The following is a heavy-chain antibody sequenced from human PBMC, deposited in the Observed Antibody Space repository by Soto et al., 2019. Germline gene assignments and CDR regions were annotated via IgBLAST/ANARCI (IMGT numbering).Heavy chain of an antibody. CDR2: IDKVGTDS. V-gene: IGHV3-74*01. Sequence: EVQLVESGGGLVQPGGSLRLSCAASEFTFSGRSVHWVRQAPGKGLVWVSGIDKVGTDSTYADSVKGRFTSSRDNANNSVYLRMNRQRVEDTALYYCARGWFGPDVWGKGTTVTVSS. J-gene: IGHJ6*03. D-gene: IGHD3-10*01. CDR1: EFTFSGRS. CDR3: ARGWFGPDV.